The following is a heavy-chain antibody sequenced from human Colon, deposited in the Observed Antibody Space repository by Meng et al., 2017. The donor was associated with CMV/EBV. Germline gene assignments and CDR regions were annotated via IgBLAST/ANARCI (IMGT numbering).Heavy chain of an antibody. Sequence: VTGGSVTSGGYYWSWSRQPPGEGLEWIAYMFHSGRAYYNPSLKSRGTMSMDTSKNQLSLQLSSVTAADTAVYYCAREFGSGSFYFDSWGQGTLVTVSS. CDR2: MFHSGRA. J-gene: IGHJ4*02. CDR3: AREFGSGSFYFDS. V-gene: IGHV4-30-4*01. D-gene: IGHD3-10*01. CDR1: GGSVTSGGYY.